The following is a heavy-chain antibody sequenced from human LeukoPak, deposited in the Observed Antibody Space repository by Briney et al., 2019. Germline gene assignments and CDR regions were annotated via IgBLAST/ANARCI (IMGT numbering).Heavy chain of an antibody. V-gene: IGHV1-18*01. D-gene: IGHD2-15*01. Sequence: ASVKVSCKASGYTFTSYGISWVRQAPGQGLEWMGWISAYNGNTNYAQKLQGRVTMTTDTSTSTAYMELRSLRSDDTAVYYCARDIGCSGGSCYSGVVAFVIWGQGTMVTVSS. CDR2: ISAYNGNT. CDR3: ARDIGCSGGSCYSGVVAFVI. J-gene: IGHJ3*02. CDR1: GYTFTSYG.